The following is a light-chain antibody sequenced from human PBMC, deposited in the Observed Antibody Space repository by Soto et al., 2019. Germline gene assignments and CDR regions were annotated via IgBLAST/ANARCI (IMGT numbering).Light chain of an antibody. CDR3: QQYNNWARM. CDR2: DAS. Sequence: EIVLTQSPATLSLSPGERATLSCRASQSVSSYLAWYQQRPGQAPRLLIYDASNRATGVPARFSGSGSGTDFTLTISSLEPEDFAVYFCQQYNNWARMFGQGTKVDIK. J-gene: IGKJ1*01. V-gene: IGKV3-11*01. CDR1: QSVSSY.